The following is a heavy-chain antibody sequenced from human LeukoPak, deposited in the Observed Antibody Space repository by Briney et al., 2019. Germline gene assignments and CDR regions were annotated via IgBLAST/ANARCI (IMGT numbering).Heavy chain of an antibody. CDR3: ARVRGITIFGPFDY. V-gene: IGHV1-69*01. CDR2: IIPIFGTA. D-gene: IGHD3-3*01. CDR1: VGTLISYA. Sequence: GSSVKVSCKASVGTLISYAISWVRQAPGQGLEWMGGIIPIFGTANYAQKFQGRVTITADESTSTAYMELSSLRSEDTAVYYCARVRGITIFGPFDYWGQGTLVTVSS. J-gene: IGHJ4*02.